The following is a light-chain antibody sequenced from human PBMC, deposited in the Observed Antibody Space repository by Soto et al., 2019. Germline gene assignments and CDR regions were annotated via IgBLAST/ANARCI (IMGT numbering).Light chain of an antibody. V-gene: IGKV3-20*01. J-gene: IGKJ2*01. CDR1: QSVTSSY. CDR3: QEYGSSPLYA. Sequence: EIVLTQSPGTLSLSPGEGATLSCRASQSVTSSYLAWYQQRPGQAPRLLIYGASTRATGTPDRFSGSGSGTDFTLPISRLEPEDFAVYYCQEYGSSPLYAFGQGTKLDIK. CDR2: GAS.